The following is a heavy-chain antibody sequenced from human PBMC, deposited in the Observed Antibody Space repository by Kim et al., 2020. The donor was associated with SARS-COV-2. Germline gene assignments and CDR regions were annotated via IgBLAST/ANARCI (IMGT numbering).Heavy chain of an antibody. CDR1: GGSISSYY. CDR3: ARTDYYGSGKTDY. CDR2: IYYSGST. V-gene: IGHV4-59*01. D-gene: IGHD3-10*01. J-gene: IGHJ4*02. Sequence: SENLSLTCTVSGGSISSYYWSWIRQPPGKGLEWIGYIYYSGSTNYNPSLKSRVTISVDTSKNQFSLKLSSVTAADTAVYYCARTDYYGSGKTDYWGQGTLVTVSS.